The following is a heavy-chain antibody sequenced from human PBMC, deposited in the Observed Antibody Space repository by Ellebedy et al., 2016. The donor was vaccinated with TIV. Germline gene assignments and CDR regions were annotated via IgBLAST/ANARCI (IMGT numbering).Heavy chain of an antibody. V-gene: IGHV1-18*01. Sequence: ASVKVSXXASGYTFTSYAMHWVRQAPGQRLEWVGWISAYNGNTNYAQKLQGRVTMTTDTSTSTAYMELRSLRSDDTAVYYCARWEEDYDFWSGYPDYWGQGTLVTVSS. D-gene: IGHD3-3*01. CDR2: ISAYNGNT. CDR1: GYTFTSYA. CDR3: ARWEEDYDFWSGYPDY. J-gene: IGHJ4*02.